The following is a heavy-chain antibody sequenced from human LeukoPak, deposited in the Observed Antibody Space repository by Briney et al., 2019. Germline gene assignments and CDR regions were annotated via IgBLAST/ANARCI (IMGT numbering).Heavy chain of an antibody. D-gene: IGHD2-15*01. Sequence: GGSLRLSCAATGFTFSSYWMHWVRQAPGKGLVWVSRINTDGSSTSYADSVKGRFTISRDNAKNTLYLQMNSLRAEDTAVYYCARPLDVVSRHPDYWGQGTLVTVSS. J-gene: IGHJ4*02. CDR1: GFTFSSYW. V-gene: IGHV3-74*01. CDR2: INTDGSST. CDR3: ARPLDVVSRHPDY.